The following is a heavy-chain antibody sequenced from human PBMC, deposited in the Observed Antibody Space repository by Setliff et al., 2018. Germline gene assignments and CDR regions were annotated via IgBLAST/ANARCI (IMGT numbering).Heavy chain of an antibody. CDR1: DFSVSSVYY. CDR3: ARHYTYYYYYMDV. Sequence: PSETLSLTCAVSDFSVSSVYYWGWIRQPPGKGLEWIANVYYSGSTYYNPSLESRVTMSVDTSKSQFSLNLYSVTAADTAVYYCARHYTYYYYYMDVWGKGTTVTVSS. CDR2: VYYSGST. J-gene: IGHJ6*03. D-gene: IGHD4-4*01. V-gene: IGHV4-38-2*01.